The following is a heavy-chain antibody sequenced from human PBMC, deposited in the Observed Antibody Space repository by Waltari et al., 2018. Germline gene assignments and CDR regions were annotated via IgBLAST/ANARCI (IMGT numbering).Heavy chain of an antibody. CDR2: ISATGTYT. Sequence: QVQLVESGGGLVNPGGSLRLSCAASGFSFSDYYSTWVRQAPGKGRGWLSSISATGTYTNYSESVRGRFTISRDNAKNALYLKMNSLRAEDTAEYYCARNKNTAMAIDYWGQGTLVPVSS. CDR1: GFSFSDYY. CDR3: ARNKNTAMAIDY. V-gene: IGHV3-11*06. J-gene: IGHJ4*02. D-gene: IGHD5-18*01.